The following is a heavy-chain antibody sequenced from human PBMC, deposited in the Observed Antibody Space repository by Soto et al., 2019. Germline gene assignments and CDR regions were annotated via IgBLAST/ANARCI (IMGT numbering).Heavy chain of an antibody. Sequence: EVQLVESGGGLVKPGESLRLSCAASGFTFTNAWMGWVRQAPGKGLEWVGRVKSKSDGETTDYAAPVEGRFTISRDDSKNTLYLQMSSLNAEDTAVYYCSTDRRIASSDYWGQGTLVTVSS. CDR1: GFTFTNAW. V-gene: IGHV3-15*01. CDR3: STDRRIASSDY. D-gene: IGHD2-21*01. J-gene: IGHJ4*02. CDR2: VKSKSDGETT.